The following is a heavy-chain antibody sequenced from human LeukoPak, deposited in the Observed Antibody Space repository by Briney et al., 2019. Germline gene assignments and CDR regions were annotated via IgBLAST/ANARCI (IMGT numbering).Heavy chain of an antibody. CDR3: AKAPVTSCRGAFCYPFDY. CDR1: GFTFSSYS. Sequence: PGGSLRLSCAASGFTFSSYSMNWVRQAPGKGLEWVSAMGSSDDGRYYAASVRGRFTISRDTSRSTLYLQMNSLRAEDAAVYYCAKAPVTSCRGAFCYPFDYWGQGTLVTVSS. D-gene: IGHD2-15*01. CDR2: MGSSDDGR. J-gene: IGHJ4*02. V-gene: IGHV3-23*01.